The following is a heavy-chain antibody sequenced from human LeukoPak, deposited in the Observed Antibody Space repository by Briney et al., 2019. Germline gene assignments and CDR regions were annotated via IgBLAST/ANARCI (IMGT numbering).Heavy chain of an antibody. CDR3: RGYYYDSSGSRGEAFDI. CDR1: GGTFSSYA. Sequence: ASVKVSCKASGGTFSSYAISWVRQAPGQGLEWMGGIIPIFGTANYAQKFQGRVTITADKSTSTAYMELSSLRAEDTAVYYCRGYYYDSSGSRGEAFDIWGQGTMVTVSS. J-gene: IGHJ3*02. CDR2: IIPIFGTA. V-gene: IGHV1-69*06. D-gene: IGHD3-22*01.